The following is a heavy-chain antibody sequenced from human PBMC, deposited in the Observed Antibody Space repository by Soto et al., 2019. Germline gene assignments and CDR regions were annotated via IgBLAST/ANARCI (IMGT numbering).Heavy chain of an antibody. D-gene: IGHD4-17*01. V-gene: IGHV3-7*05. CDR3: ARDVKYGDGTAYYDVFDI. CDR1: GFTFGNYW. J-gene: IGHJ3*02. CDR2: IRGDGSRE. Sequence: DVQLVESGGDLVQPGGSLRLSCAASGFTFGNYWMAWVRQAPGKGLEWVANIRGDGSREYYLDSVRGRFSVSRDNAQESLYLQMTGLRVEDTAVYYCARDVKYGDGTAYYDVFDIWGQGTVVTVSS.